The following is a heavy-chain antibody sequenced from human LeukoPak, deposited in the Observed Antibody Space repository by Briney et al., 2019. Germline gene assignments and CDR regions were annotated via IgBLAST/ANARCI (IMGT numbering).Heavy chain of an antibody. CDR3: ARLLDAFDI. CDR2: IYYSGST. J-gene: IGHJ3*02. CDR1: GGSVSSGSYY. D-gene: IGHD1-26*01. V-gene: IGHV4-61*01. Sequence: SETLSLTCTVSGGSVSSGSYYWRWIRQPPGKGLEWIGYIYYSGSTNYNPSLKSRVTISVDTSKNQFSLKLSSVTAADTAVYYCARLLDAFDIWGQGTMVTVSS.